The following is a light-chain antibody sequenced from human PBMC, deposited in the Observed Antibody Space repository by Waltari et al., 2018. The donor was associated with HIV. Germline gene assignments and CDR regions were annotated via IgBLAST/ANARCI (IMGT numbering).Light chain of an antibody. V-gene: IGKV3-15*01. J-gene: IGKJ1*01. Sequence: EIVMTQSPATLSVSPGERATLSCRASQSVSSNLAWYQQKPGQAPRLLIYDASTRATGIPASFSGSGSGTEFTLTISILQSEYFAVYYCQQYNKWPGTFGQGTKVEIK. CDR2: DAS. CDR3: QQYNKWPGT. CDR1: QSVSSN.